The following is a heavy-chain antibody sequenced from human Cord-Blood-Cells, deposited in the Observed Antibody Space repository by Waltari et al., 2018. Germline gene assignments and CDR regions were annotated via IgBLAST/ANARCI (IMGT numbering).Heavy chain of an antibody. D-gene: IGHD6-13*01. CDR3: ARAIAAAPRYYYYYGMDV. V-gene: IGHV3-7*01. J-gene: IGHJ6*02. CDR1: GFTFSSSW. CDR2: IKQDGSEK. Sequence: EVQLVESGGGLVQPGGSLRLSCAASGFTFSSSWMRWVRQAPGKGLEWVANIKQDGSEKYYVDSVKGRFTISRDNAKNSLYLQMNSLRAEDTAVYYCARAIAAAPRYYYYYGMDVWGQGTTVTVSS.